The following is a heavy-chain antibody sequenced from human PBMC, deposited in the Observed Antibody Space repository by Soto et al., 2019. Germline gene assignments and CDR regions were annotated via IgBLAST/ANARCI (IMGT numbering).Heavy chain of an antibody. D-gene: IGHD5-12*01. J-gene: IGHJ5*02. CDR2: INAHSGGT. Sequence: ASVKVSCKASGFSFTGYYIHWLRQAPGQGLESMGRINAHSGGTEYAQKFQGRVTLTRDTSIATAYLTLTSLTSDDTALYYCAKDRTRKLDYWLDPLGQGTQLAVCS. CDR3: AKDRTRKLDYWLDP. V-gene: IGHV1-2*06. CDR1: GFSFTGYY.